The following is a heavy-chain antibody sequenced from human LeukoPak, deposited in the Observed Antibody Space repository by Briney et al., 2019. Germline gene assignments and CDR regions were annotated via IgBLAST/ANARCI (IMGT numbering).Heavy chain of an antibody. CDR2: IWYDGSNK. D-gene: IGHD4-23*01. Sequence: GGSLRLSCAASGFTFSSYGMHWVRQAPDKGLEWVAVIWYDGSNKYYADSVKGRFTISRDNSKNTLYLQMNSLRAEDTAVYYCAKDLDYGGNAVDYWGQGTLVTVSS. CDR3: AKDLDYGGNAVDY. CDR1: GFTFSSYG. J-gene: IGHJ4*02. V-gene: IGHV3-33*06.